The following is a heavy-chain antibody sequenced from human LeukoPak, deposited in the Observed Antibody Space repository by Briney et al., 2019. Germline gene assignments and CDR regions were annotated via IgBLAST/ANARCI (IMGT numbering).Heavy chain of an antibody. CDR2: INHSGST. V-gene: IGHV4-34*01. CDR3: ASPRVGAKRGSAFDI. CDR1: GGSFSCYY. D-gene: IGHD1-26*01. J-gene: IGHJ3*02. Sequence: SETLSLTCAVYGGSFSCYYWSWIRQPPGKGLEWIGEINHSGSTNYNPSLKSRVTISVDTSKNQFSLKLSSVTAADTAVYYCASPRVGAKRGSAFDIWGQGTMVTVSS.